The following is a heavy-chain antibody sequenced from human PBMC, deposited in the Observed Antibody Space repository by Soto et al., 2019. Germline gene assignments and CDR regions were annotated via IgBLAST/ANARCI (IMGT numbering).Heavy chain of an antibody. V-gene: IGHV3-74*01. CDR1: GFRFNEIW. D-gene: IGHD2-2*01. Sequence: PGGSMSLSCVVYGFRFNEIWMHWVRQVQGRGMMWVTRLKSDGRDTIYADSVKGRFTVSRDSAKNTLYLQMNSLRVEDTAVYYCVREMPVPIRGGYYYYSVLDAWGQGTTVTVSS. J-gene: IGHJ6*02. CDR2: LKSDGRDT. CDR3: VREMPVPIRGGYYYYSVLDA.